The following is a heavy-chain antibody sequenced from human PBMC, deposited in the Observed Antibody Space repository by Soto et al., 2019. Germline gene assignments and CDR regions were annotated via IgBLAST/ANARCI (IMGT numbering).Heavy chain of an antibody. CDR1: GFTFSSYE. CDR2: ISSSGSTI. Sequence: AGSLGLSCAASGFTFSSYEMNWVRQAPGKGLEWVSYISSSGSTIYYADSVKGRFTISRDNAKNSLYLQMNSLRAEDTAVYYCARDSVAGTDFWGQGTLVTVSS. CDR3: ARDSVAGTDF. J-gene: IGHJ4*02. V-gene: IGHV3-48*03. D-gene: IGHD6-19*01.